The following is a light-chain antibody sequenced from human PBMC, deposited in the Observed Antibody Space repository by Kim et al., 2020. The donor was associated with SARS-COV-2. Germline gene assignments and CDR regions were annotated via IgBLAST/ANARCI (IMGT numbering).Light chain of an antibody. V-gene: IGKV3-20*01. J-gene: IGKJ4*01. CDR2: GAS. CDR1: QSVSSNY. Sequence: EIVLTQSPGTLSLSPGERATLSCRASQSVSSNYLAWYQQKPGQAPRLLIYGASSRDTGIPDRFSSSGSGTDFTLTISRLEPEDFAVYYCQQYSSSLLTFGGGTKVDIK. CDR3: QQYSSSLLT.